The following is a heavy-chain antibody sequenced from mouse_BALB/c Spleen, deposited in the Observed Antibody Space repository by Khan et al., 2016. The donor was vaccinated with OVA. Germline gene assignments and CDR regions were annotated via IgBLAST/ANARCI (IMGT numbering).Heavy chain of an antibody. J-gene: IGHJ2*01. CDR1: GYSITSDYA. CDR2: ISYSGNT. Sequence: EVQLLESGPGLVKPSQSLSLTCTVTGYSITSDYAWNLIRQFPGNKLEWMGFISYSGNTNYNPSLKSRISITRDTSKNPFFLQLNSVTTEDTATYYCARVYGGDFDYWGQGTTLTVSS. V-gene: IGHV3-2*02. CDR3: ARVYGGDFDY. D-gene: IGHD1-1*01.